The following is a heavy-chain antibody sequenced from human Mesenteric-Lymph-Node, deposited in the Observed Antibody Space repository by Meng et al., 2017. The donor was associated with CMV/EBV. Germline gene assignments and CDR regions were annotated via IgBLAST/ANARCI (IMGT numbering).Heavy chain of an antibody. J-gene: IGHJ6*02. CDR3: ARDGVDCTNGVCYYYYYGMDV. CDR1: GFTFSSYA. Sequence: GGSLRLSCAASGFTFSSYAMSWVRQAPGKGLEWVSVIYSGGSSTYYADSVKGRSTISRDNSKNTLYLQMNSLRAEDTAVYYCARDGVDCTNGVCYYYYYGMDVWGQGTTVTVSS. D-gene: IGHD2-8*01. V-gene: IGHV3-23*03. CDR2: IYSGGSST.